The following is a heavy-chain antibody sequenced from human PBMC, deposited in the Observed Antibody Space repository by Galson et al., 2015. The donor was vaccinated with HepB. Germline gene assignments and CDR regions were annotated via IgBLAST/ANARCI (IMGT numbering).Heavy chain of an antibody. J-gene: IGHJ4*02. CDR3: AKSGGYSGYDYVYFDD. V-gene: IGHV3-23*01. D-gene: IGHD5-12*01. CDR2: ISGSGGST. CDR1: GFTFSNYA. Sequence: SLRLSCAASGFTFSNYAMSWVRQAPGKGLEWVSAISGSGGSTFYADSVKGRLTISRDSSKNTLYLQMNSLRAEDTALYYCAKSGGYSGYDYVYFDDWGQGTLVTVSS.